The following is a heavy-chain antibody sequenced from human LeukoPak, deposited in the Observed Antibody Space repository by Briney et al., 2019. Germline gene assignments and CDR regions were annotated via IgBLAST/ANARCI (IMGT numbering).Heavy chain of an antibody. V-gene: IGHV4-4*07. CDR2: IYTSGST. D-gene: IGHD2-2*01. J-gene: IGHJ4*02. CDR1: GGSISSYY. CDR3: AKGPLTSRVSGYCSSTSCYQWLRFKDYFDY. Sequence: NASETLSLTCTVSGGSISSYYWSWIRQPAGKGLEWIGRIYTSGSTNYNSSLKSRVTISVDTSKNQFSLKLSSVTAADTAVYYCAKGPLTSRVSGYCSSTSCYQWLRFKDYFDYWGQGTLVTVSS.